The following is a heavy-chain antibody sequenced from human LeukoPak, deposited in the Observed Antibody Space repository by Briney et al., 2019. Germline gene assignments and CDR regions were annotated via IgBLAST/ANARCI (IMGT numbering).Heavy chain of an antibody. D-gene: IGHD4-17*01. CDR2: INPNSGGT. J-gene: IGHJ5*02. CDR3: ARHHESYKYYGDYLNCFDP. Sequence: ASVKVSCKASGYTFTGYYIHWVRQAPGQGLEWMGRINPNSGGTNYTQKFQGRVTMTRDTSISTAYMELRRLTSDDTAVYYCARHHESYKYYGDYLNCFDPWGQRTRVTVSS. CDR1: GYTFTGYY. V-gene: IGHV1-2*06.